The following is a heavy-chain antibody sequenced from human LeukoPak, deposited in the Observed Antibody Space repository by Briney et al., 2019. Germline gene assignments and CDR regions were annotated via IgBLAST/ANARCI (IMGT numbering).Heavy chain of an antibody. CDR2: ISPSGSA. Sequence: GGSLRLPCAASGFTFSNYAMSWVRQAPGKGLEWVSVISPSGSAYNADPVKGRFTISRDNSKDTVYLQMDSLRAEDTATYYCAKSRSAMVRGVIEYWGQGTLVTVSS. CDR1: GFTFSNYA. CDR3: AKSRSAMVRGVIEY. D-gene: IGHD3-10*01. V-gene: IGHV3-23*01. J-gene: IGHJ4*02.